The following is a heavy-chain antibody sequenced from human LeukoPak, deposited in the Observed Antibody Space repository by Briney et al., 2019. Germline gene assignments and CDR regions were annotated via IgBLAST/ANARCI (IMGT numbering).Heavy chain of an antibody. D-gene: IGHD3-10*01. V-gene: IGHV3-23*01. J-gene: IGHJ6*02. Sequence: GGFLRLSCAASGFTFSSYAMSWVRQAPGKGLEWVSAISGSGGSTYYADSVKGRFTISRDNSKNTLYLQMNSLRAEDTAVYYCARVMVRGVILKTYGMDVWGQGTTVTVSS. CDR3: ARVMVRGVILKTYGMDV. CDR1: GFTFSSYA. CDR2: ISGSGGST.